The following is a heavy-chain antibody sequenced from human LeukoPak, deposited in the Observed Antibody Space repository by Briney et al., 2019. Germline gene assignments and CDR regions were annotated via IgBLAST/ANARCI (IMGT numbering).Heavy chain of an antibody. CDR1: GLRFRSYA. J-gene: IGHJ4*02. CDR2: ISDDSSFT. D-gene: IGHD2-15*01. Sequence: PGGSLRLSCVAFGLRFRSYAMNWVRQAPGKGLECISTISDDSSFTYYADSVKGRSAISRDDSKNTLYLQMNNLKVEDTAVYYCAKGRCSGVGCDSFHSWGQGALVTVSS. CDR3: AKGRCSGVGCDSFHS. V-gene: IGHV3-23*01.